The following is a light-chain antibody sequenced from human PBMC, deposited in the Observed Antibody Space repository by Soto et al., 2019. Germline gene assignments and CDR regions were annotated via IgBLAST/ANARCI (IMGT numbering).Light chain of an antibody. J-gene: IGKJ1*01. Sequence: IVMTQSPVILSVSPGERVTLSCRASQSVSTNLAWYQHKSGQAPRLLIYGVYTRASGIPDRFSGSGSGTEFTLTISSLQSEDFAVYYCQQYNNWPWTFGQGTKVDIK. V-gene: IGKV3D-15*01. CDR2: GVY. CDR3: QQYNNWPWT. CDR1: QSVSTN.